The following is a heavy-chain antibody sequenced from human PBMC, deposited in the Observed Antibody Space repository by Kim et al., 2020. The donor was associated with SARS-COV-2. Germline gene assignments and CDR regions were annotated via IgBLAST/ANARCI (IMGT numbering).Heavy chain of an antibody. CDR2: IYYSGST. J-gene: IGHJ6*02. CDR1: GGSISSYY. V-gene: IGHV4-59*08. CDR3: ARRRSYDILTGYSRVYYYYGMDV. Sequence: SETLSLTCTVSGGSISSYYWSWIRQPPGKGLEWIGYIYYSGSTNYNPSLKSRVTISVDTSKNQFSLKLSSVTAADTAVYYCARRRSYDILTGYSRVYYYYGMDVWGQGTTVTVSS. D-gene: IGHD3-9*01.